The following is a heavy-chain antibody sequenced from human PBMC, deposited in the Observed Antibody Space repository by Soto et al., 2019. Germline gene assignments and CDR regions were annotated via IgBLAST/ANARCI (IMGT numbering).Heavy chain of an antibody. V-gene: IGHV4-30-2*01. CDR2: MYHSGST. CDR3: ARVPDY. CDR1: GGSISSGGYS. J-gene: IGHJ4*02. D-gene: IGHD2-2*01. Sequence: QLQLQESGSGLVKPSQTLSLTCAVSGGSISSGGYSWSWIRQPPGKGLEWIGYMYHSGSTYYNPSLKNRFTITRDRSKDQFSLNLSSVAAADRAGYYCARVPDYWGQGILVTVSS.